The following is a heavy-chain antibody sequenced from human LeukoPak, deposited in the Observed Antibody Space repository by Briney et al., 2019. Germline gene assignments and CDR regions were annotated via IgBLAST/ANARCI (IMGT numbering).Heavy chain of an antibody. CDR1: GFTVSSNY. CDR3: ARAGPRPYYFDY. J-gene: IGHJ4*02. V-gene: IGHV4-34*01. CDR2: INHSGST. Sequence: GSLRLSCAASGFTVSSNYMSWIRQPPGKGLEWIGEINHSGSTNYNPSLKSRVTISVDTSKNQFSLKLSSVTAADTAVYYCARAGPRPYYFDYWGQGTLVTVSS.